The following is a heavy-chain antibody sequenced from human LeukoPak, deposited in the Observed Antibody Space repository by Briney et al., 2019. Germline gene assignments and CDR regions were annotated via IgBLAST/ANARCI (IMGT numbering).Heavy chain of an antibody. V-gene: IGHV3-33*01. CDR2: IWYDGSNK. J-gene: IGHJ6*02. D-gene: IGHD3-10*01. CDR1: GFTFSSYG. CDR3: ARGPLVRGVITHGYYYYGMDV. Sequence: GGSLRLSCAASGFTFSSYGMHWVRQAPGKGLEWVAAIWYDGSNKYYADSVKGRFTISRDNSKNTLYLQMNSLRVEDTAVYYCARGPLVRGVITHGYYYYGMDVWGQGTTVTVSS.